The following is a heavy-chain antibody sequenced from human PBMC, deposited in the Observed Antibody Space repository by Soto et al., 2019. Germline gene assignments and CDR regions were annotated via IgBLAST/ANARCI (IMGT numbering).Heavy chain of an antibody. J-gene: IGHJ5*02. CDR1: GGTISGYY. D-gene: IGHD3-3*01. V-gene: IGHV4-4*07. CDR2: IYSSGST. CDR3: ARGQRFSDWFDP. Sequence: SETLSLTCSITGGTISGYYSTWIRQSAGGGLEWIGRIYSSGSTNYNPSLKSRVTISLDTSMNHFSLRLSSVTAADTAVYYCARGQRFSDWFDPWGQGTLVTVSS.